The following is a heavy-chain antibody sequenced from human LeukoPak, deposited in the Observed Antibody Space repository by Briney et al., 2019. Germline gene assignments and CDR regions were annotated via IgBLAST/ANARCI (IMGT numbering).Heavy chain of an antibody. CDR1: GGSISSYY. J-gene: IGHJ5*02. D-gene: IGHD3-10*01. CDR2: IYYSGST. Sequence: PSETLSLTCTVSGGSISSYYWSWIRQPPGKGLEWIGYIYYSGSTNYNPSLKSRVTISVDTSRNQFSLKLSSVTAADTAVYYCARESLLWFGEGGTNWFDPWGQGTLVTVSS. V-gene: IGHV4-59*12. CDR3: ARESLLWFGEGGTNWFDP.